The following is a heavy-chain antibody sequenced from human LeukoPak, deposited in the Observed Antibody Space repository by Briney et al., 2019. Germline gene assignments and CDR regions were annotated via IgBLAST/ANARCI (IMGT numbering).Heavy chain of an antibody. CDR2: IYYSGST. V-gene: IGHV4-39*07. CDR1: GGSISSSSYY. J-gene: IGHJ4*02. Sequence: SETLSLTCTVSGGSISSSSYYWGWIRQPPGKGLEWIGSIYYSGSTYYNPSLKSRVTISVDTSKNQFSLKLSSVTAADTAVYYCASLQYSYGPLDYWGQGTLVTVSS. D-gene: IGHD5-18*01. CDR3: ASLQYSYGPLDY.